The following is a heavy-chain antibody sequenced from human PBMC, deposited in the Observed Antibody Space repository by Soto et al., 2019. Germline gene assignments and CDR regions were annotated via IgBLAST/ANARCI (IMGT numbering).Heavy chain of an antibody. CDR3: ERESSSYEYDSVGFYGMEV. CDR1: GFTFSTYG. D-gene: IGHD3-22*01. J-gene: IGHJ6*02. CDR2: ISDDGSNK. V-gene: IGHV3-30*03. Sequence: QEQLVESGGHVVQPGRSLRLSCAASGFTFSTYGTHWVRQAPGKGRERVAVISDDGSNKYYADSMEGRFTSARENSENPRYRQKHSLRAEDTALDYCERESSSYEYDSVGFYGMEVWGQGTTVTVSS.